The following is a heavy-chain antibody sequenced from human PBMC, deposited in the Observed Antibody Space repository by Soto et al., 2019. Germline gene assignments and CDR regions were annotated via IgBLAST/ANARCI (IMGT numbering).Heavy chain of an antibody. CDR3: TIPGYSNYDSDY. CDR1: GFTLSGSV. V-gene: IGHV3-73*01. J-gene: IGHJ4*02. Sequence: PGGSLRLSCAASGFTLSGSVIYWVRQASGKGLEWVGRIRSRSNGYATAYAASVRGRFTISGDDSKNTAYLQMDSLKTEDTAVYYCTIPGYSNYDSDYWGQGTLVTVSS. D-gene: IGHD5-12*01. CDR2: IRSRSNGYAT.